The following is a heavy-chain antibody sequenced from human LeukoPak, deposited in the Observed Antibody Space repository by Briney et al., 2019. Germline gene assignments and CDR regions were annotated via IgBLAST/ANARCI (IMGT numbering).Heavy chain of an antibody. CDR2: IYHSGST. CDR3: ARDYYDSSGSPNDAFDI. CDR1: GGSISSGGYY. J-gene: IGHJ3*02. D-gene: IGHD3-22*01. Sequence: PSETLSLTCTVSGGSISSGGYYWSWIRQPPGKGLEWIGYIYHSGSTYYNPSLKSRVTISVDTSKNQFSLKLSSVTAADTAVYYCARDYYDSSGSPNDAFDIWGQGTMVTVSS. V-gene: IGHV4-30-2*01.